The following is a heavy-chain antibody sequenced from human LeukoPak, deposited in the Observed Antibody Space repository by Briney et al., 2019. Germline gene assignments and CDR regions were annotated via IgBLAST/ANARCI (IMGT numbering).Heavy chain of an antibody. CDR2: IRYDGSNK. J-gene: IGHJ4*02. D-gene: IGHD6-6*01. CDR3: ASGSSSFGGLFDY. CDR1: GFTFSSYG. V-gene: IGHV3-30*02. Sequence: PGGSLRLSCAASGFTFSSYGMHWVRQAPGKGLEWVAFIRYDGSNKYYADSVKGRFTISRDNSKNTLYLQMNSLRAEDTAVYYCASGSSSFGGLFDYWGQGTLVTVSS.